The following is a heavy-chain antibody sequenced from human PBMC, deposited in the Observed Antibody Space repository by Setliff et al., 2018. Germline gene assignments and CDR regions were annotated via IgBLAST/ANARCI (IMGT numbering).Heavy chain of an antibody. CDR1: GYSFTDYW. J-gene: IGHJ5*02. CDR2: IYPGNADT. D-gene: IGHD2-21*01. V-gene: IGHV5-51*01. CDR3: ARRGERFFNWFDP. Sequence: PGESLKISCKGSGYSFTDYWIAWVRQTPGKGLEWMGTIYPGNADTRYSPSFQGQVTISTDTSINIAFLQWNNLKASDTAVYYCARRGERFFNWFDPWGQGTLGTVSS.